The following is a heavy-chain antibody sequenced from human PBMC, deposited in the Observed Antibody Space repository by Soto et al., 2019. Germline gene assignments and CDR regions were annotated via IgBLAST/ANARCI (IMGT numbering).Heavy chain of an antibody. D-gene: IGHD3-10*01. V-gene: IGHV1-18*01. Sequence: GASVKVSCKASGYTFTSYGISWVRQAPGQGLEWMGWISACNGNTNYAQKLQGRVTMTTDTSTSTAYMKLRSLRSDDTAVYYCARTPPRVFNLHRNGGSGSYYRSQDVGEFDYWGQGTLVTVSS. CDR2: ISACNGNT. J-gene: IGHJ4*02. CDR1: GYTFTSYG. CDR3: ARTPPRVFNLHRNGGSGSYYRSQDVGEFDY.